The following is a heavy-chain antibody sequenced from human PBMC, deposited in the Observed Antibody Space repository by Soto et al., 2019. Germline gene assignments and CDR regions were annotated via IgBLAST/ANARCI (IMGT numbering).Heavy chain of an antibody. D-gene: IGHD3-3*01. CDR1: GGTFSSYA. CDR2: IIPIFGTA. Sequence: SVKVSCKASGGTFSSYAISWARQAPGQGLEWMGGIIPIFGTANYAQKFQGRVTITEDESTSTDYMELSSLRSEDTAAYYCARVGRVDYDFWSGYYTSRYSWFGPWGEGAMVTVS. CDR3: ARVGRVDYDFWSGYYTSRYSWFGP. V-gene: IGHV1-69*13. J-gene: IGHJ5*02.